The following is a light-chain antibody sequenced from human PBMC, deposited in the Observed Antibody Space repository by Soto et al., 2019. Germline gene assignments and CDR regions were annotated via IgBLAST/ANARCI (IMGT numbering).Light chain of an antibody. J-gene: IGLJ1*01. CDR3: SSYTTSSTLYV. Sequence: QSALTQPASVSGSPGQSITISCTGTSSDVGAYNYVSWYQQYPGKAPKYIIYDVTNRPSGVSYRFSGSKSGSTASLTISGLQAEDEADYYCSSYTTSSTLYVFGTGTKVTVL. CDR1: SSDVGAYNY. CDR2: DVT. V-gene: IGLV2-14*03.